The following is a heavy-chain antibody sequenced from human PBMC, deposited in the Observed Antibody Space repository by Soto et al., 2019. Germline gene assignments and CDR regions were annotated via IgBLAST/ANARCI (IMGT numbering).Heavy chain of an antibody. CDR1: EFTFSNYG. J-gene: IGHJ6*02. Sequence: QVQLVESGGGVVQPGRSLRLSCAASEFTFSNYGMHWVRQAPGKGLEWVAVILNDGSNRYHADSVKDRFTISRDNSKNTLYLQMNSLRAEDTAEYYGARDDEYSGNGMDVWGQGTTVTVS. D-gene: IGHD3-10*01. CDR3: ARDDEYSGNGMDV. V-gene: IGHV3-33*01. CDR2: ILNDGSNR.